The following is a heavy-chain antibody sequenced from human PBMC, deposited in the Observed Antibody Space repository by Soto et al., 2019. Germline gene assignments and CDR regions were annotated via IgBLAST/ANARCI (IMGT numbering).Heavy chain of an antibody. D-gene: IGHD6-13*01. CDR3: ARGYSSSWYYYYYGMDV. CDR1: GGSFSGYY. J-gene: IGHJ6*02. V-gene: IGHV4-34*01. CDR2: INHSGST. Sequence: LSLTCAVYGGSFSGYYWSWIRQPPGKGLEWIGEINHSGSTNYNPSLKSRVTISVDTSKNQFSLKLSSVTAADTAVYYCARGYSSSWYYYYYGMDVWGQGTTVTVSS.